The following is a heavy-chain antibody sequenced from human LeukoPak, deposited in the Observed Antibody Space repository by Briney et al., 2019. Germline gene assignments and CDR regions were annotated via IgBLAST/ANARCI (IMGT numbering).Heavy chain of an antibody. CDR1: GFTFSSYA. J-gene: IGHJ4*02. CDR2: ISGSGGST. V-gene: IGHV3-23*01. CDR3: AKDLLNYYGSGSYCNPTPFDY. Sequence: PGGSLRPSCAASGFTFSSYAMSWVRQAPGKGLEWVSAISGSGGSTYYADSVKGRFTISRDNSKNTLYLQMNSLRAEDTAVYYCAKDLLNYYGSGSYCNPTPFDYWGQGTLVTVSS. D-gene: IGHD3-10*01.